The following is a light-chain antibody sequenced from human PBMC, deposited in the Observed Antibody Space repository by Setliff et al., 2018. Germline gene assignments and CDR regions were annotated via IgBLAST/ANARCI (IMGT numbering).Light chain of an antibody. J-gene: IGLJ1*01. CDR3: SSYSSSNIPFV. CDR2: DVS. CDR1: DSDVGGFNL. V-gene: IGLV2-14*03. Sequence: QSALTQPASVSGSPGQSITISCTGTDSDVGGFNLVSWYQQHPGKAPKFMIYDVSNRPSGVSNRFSGSKPGNTASLTISGLQAEDEADYYCSSYSSSNIPFVFGTGTKVTVL.